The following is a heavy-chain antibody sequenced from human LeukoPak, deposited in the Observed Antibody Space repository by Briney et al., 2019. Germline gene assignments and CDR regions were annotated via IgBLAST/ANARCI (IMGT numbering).Heavy chain of an antibody. D-gene: IGHD6-19*01. J-gene: IGHJ4*02. CDR1: GGSIGSNY. V-gene: IGHV4-59*08. CDR3: AKYGNSGWVIDN. Sequence: SGTLPLTCTVSGGSIGSNYWTWIRQPPGKGLEYIGYIYYTGGTNYNPSLKSRVTISVDTSKNQFSLRLSSVTAADTAVYFCAKYGNSGWVIDNWGQGTLVTVSS. CDR2: IYYTGGT.